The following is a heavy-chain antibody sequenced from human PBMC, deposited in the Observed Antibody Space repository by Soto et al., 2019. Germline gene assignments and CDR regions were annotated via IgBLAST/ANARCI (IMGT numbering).Heavy chain of an antibody. D-gene: IGHD3-10*01. Sequence: SETLSLTCTVSGGSISSYYWSWIRQPPGKGLEWIGYIYYSGSTNYNPSLKSRVTISVDTSKNQFSLKLSSVTAADTAVYYCARDREVKNPTLGFDPWGQGTLVTVSS. CDR1: GGSISSYY. CDR3: ARDREVKNPTLGFDP. CDR2: IYYSGST. V-gene: IGHV4-59*01. J-gene: IGHJ5*02.